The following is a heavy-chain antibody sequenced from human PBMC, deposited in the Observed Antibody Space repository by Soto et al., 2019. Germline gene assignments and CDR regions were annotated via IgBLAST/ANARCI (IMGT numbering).Heavy chain of an antibody. CDR3: ATYRSGGSCYDFDY. CDR1: SSSISSSSYY. V-gene: IGHV4-39*01. D-gene: IGHD2-15*01. J-gene: IGHJ4*02. CDR2: IYYSGST. Sequence: SETLSLTCTVSSSSISSSSYYGGWVRQPPGKGLECIGSIYYSGSTYYNPSLKSRVTISVDTSKNQFSLKLSSVTAADTAVYYCATYRSGGSCYDFDYWGQGTLVTVSP.